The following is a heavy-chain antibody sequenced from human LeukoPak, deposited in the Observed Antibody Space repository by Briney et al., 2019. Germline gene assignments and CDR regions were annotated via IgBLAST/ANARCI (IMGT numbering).Heavy chain of an antibody. J-gene: IGHJ5*02. D-gene: IGHD6-19*01. CDR1: GFTFTSHN. CDR2: ISSRNTPI. Sequence: GGSLRLSCAASGFTFTSHNMNWVRQAPGKGLEWVSYISSRNTPIFYADSVKGRFTISRDNAKNLLYLQMNSLRAEDTAVYYCAREYSSGWYFEVFGPWGQGTLVTVSS. CDR3: AREYSSGWYFEVFGP. V-gene: IGHV3-48*04.